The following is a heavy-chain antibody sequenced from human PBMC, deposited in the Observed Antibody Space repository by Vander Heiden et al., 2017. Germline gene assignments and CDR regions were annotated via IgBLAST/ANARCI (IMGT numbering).Heavy chain of an antibody. CDR3: AKLDWNPSPYFDY. D-gene: IGHD1-1*01. Sequence: EVQLLVSGGRLVQPGGSLRLSCAASGFTFSSYAMRWVRQAPGKGLEWVSAISGSGGSTYYADSVKGRFTISRDNSKNTLYLQMNSLRAEDTAVYYCAKLDWNPSPYFDYWGQGTLVTVSS. J-gene: IGHJ4*02. CDR2: ISGSGGST. V-gene: IGHV3-23*01. CDR1: GFTFSSYA.